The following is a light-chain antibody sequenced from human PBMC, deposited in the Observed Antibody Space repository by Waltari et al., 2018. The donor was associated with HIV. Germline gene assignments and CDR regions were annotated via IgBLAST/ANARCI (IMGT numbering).Light chain of an antibody. CDR2: DVT. V-gene: IGLV2-8*01. Sequence: QSALTQPPSASGSPRPSVTLSCTASNSDIGRYDYVSWYQFHPGPAPNLVISDVTKRPSGVSDRFSGSKSANTAFLTVSGLQAEDEADYYCSSFADRDGFYVLFGGGTRLTVL. CDR3: SSFADRDGFYVL. CDR1: NSDIGRYDY. J-gene: IGLJ2*01.